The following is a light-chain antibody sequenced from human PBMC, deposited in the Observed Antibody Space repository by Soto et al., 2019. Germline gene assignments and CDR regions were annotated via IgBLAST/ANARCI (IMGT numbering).Light chain of an antibody. Sequence: QSALTQPPSASGSPGQSVTISSTGTSSDVGAYNYVSWYQQHAGKAPKLVIYEVTKRPSGVPDRFSGSKSANTASLTVSGLQAEDEADYYSSSFAPSNTGVFGGGTKLTVL. CDR1: SSDVGAYNY. CDR2: EVT. V-gene: IGLV2-8*01. CDR3: SSFAPSNTGV. J-gene: IGLJ3*02.